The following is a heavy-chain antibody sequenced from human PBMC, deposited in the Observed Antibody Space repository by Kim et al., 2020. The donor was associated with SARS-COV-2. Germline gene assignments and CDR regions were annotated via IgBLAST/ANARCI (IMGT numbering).Heavy chain of an antibody. CDR2: NT. V-gene: IGHV1-18*01. D-gene: IGHD3-22*01. CDR3: ARVIYYDSSDY. Sequence: NTNYAQKLQGRLNITTDTSTSTAYMELRSLRSDDTAVYYCARVIYYDSSDYWGQGTLVTVSS. J-gene: IGHJ4*02.